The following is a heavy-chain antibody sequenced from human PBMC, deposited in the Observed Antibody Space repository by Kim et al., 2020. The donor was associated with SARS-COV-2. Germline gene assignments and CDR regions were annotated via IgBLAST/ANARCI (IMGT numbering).Heavy chain of an antibody. J-gene: IGHJ5*02. Sequence: SETLSLTCTVSGGSISSSSYYWGWIRQPPGKGLEWIGSIYYSGSTYYNPSLKSRVTISVDTSKNQFSLKLSSVTAADTAVYYCARQYYYGSGSYFGPFWFEPGGQGTLVTVSS. CDR3: ARQYYYGSGSYFGPFWFEP. CDR1: GGSISSSSYY. V-gene: IGHV4-39*01. CDR2: IYYSGST. D-gene: IGHD3-10*01.